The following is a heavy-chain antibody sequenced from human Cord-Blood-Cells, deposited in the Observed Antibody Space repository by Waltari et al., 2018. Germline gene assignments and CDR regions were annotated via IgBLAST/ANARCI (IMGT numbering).Heavy chain of an antibody. D-gene: IGHD1-26*01. CDR3: VREGATGGFDY. J-gene: IGHJ4*02. CDR1: GFTFSSYA. V-gene: IGHV3-30-3*01. CDR2: ISYDGSNK. Sequence: QVQLVESGGGVVQPGRSLRLSCAASGFTFSSYAMHWVRQAPGKGLEWVAVISYDGSNKYYADSVKGRFTISRDNSKNTLYLQMNSLRAEDTAVYYCVREGATGGFDYWGQGTLVTVSP.